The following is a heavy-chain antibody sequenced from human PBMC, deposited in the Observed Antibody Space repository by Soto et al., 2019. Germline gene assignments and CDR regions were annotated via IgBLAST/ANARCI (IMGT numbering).Heavy chain of an antibody. CDR1: AYTFTGYY. J-gene: IGHJ5*02. CDR3: ARSRGGSSSWFDP. Sequence: QVQLVQSGAEVKKPGASVKVSCKASAYTFTGYYMHWVRQAPGQGLEWMGWINPNSGGTNYAQKFQGWVTMTRDTSISTAYMELSRLRSDDTAVYYCARSRGGSSSWFDPWGQGTLVTVSS. V-gene: IGHV1-2*04. D-gene: IGHD1-26*01. CDR2: INPNSGGT.